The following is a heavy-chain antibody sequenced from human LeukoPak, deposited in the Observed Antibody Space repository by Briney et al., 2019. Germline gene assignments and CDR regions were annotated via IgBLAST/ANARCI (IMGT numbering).Heavy chain of an antibody. Sequence: GGSLRLSCAASGFTFSSYSMNWVRQAPGKGLEWVSSISSSSYIYYADSVKGRFTISGDNAKNSLYLQMNSLRAEDTAVYYCARDQIDGYYYFDYWGQGTLVTVSS. CDR3: ARDQIDGYYYFDY. V-gene: IGHV3-21*01. D-gene: IGHD3-22*01. CDR2: ISSSSYI. CDR1: GFTFSSYS. J-gene: IGHJ4*02.